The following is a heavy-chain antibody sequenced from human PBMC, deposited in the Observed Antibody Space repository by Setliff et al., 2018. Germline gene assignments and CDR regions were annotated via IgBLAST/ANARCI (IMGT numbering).Heavy chain of an antibody. CDR2: ISAYNGRT. CDR3: ARASGGNSVEDGFDI. J-gene: IGHJ3*02. V-gene: IGHV1-18*04. CDR1: GYTFTAYY. Sequence: ASVKVSCKASGYTFTAYYMHWVRQAPGQGLEWMGWISAYNGRTNYAEKFHARVTMTTDTATSTAYMELRSLKSDDTAVYYCARASGGNSVEDGFDIWGQGTMVTVSS. D-gene: IGHD1-26*01.